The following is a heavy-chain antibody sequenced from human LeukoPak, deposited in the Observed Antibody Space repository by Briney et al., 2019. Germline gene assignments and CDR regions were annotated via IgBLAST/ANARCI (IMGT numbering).Heavy chain of an antibody. CDR2: IWYDGSNE. J-gene: IGHJ4*02. Sequence: GGSLRLSCAASGFTFSSYGMHWVRQAPGKGLEWVALIWYDGSNEYYADSVKGRFTISRDNSKNALYLQMNSLRAEDTAVYYCAREGDFDWLLHYWGQGTLVTVSS. D-gene: IGHD3-9*01. CDR1: GFTFSSYG. V-gene: IGHV3-33*01. CDR3: AREGDFDWLLHY.